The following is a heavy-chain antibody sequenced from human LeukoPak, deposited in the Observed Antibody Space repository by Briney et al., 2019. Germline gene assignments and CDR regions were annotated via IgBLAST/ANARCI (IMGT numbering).Heavy chain of an antibody. D-gene: IGHD5-24*01. V-gene: IGHV3-74*01. CDR2: INRDGSST. CDR1: GFTFSSYW. J-gene: IGHJ4*02. Sequence: QPGGSLRLSCAASGFTFSSYWMHWVRQAPGKGLVWVSRINRDGSSTNYADSVKGRFTISRDNAKNTLYLQMNSLRADDTAVYYCVLGNYNFDYWGQGTLVTVSS. CDR3: VLGNYNFDY.